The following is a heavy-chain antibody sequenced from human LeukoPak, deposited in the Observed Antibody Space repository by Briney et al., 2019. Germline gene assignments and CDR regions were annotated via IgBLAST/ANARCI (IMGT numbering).Heavy chain of an antibody. Sequence: GGSLRLSCAASGFTFSSYSMNWVRQAPGKGLEWVSSVSSSSSYIYYADSVKGRFTISRDNAKNSLYLQMNSLRAEDTAVYYCASTKVLSSSWYDLWGRGTLVTVSS. V-gene: IGHV3-21*01. CDR2: VSSSSSYI. CDR1: GFTFSSYS. D-gene: IGHD6-13*01. J-gene: IGHJ2*01. CDR3: ASTKVLSSSWYDL.